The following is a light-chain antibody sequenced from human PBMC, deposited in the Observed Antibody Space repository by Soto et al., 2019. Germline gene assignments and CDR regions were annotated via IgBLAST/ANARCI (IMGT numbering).Light chain of an antibody. V-gene: IGKV1-5*01. J-gene: IGKJ4*02. CDR2: DAS. CDR1: QSISSW. Sequence: DIQMTQSPSTLSSSVGDRATISCRASQSISSWLAWYQQKPGKAPKLLIYDASSMETGIPSRFSGSGSGTEFTLTISSLQPDDFATYYCQQYNNYPRTFGGGTKVDIK. CDR3: QQYNNYPRT.